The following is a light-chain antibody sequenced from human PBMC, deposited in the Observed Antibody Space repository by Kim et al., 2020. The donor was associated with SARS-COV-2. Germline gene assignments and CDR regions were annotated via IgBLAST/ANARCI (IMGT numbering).Light chain of an antibody. V-gene: IGLV9-49*01. CDR3: GADHGSGSNFVYV. CDR2: VGTGGIVG. CDR1: SGYSNYK. Sequence: CTLSSGYSNYKVDWYQQRPGKGPRFVMRVGTGGIVGSKGDGIPDRFSVLGSGLNRYLSIKNIQEEDESDYHCGADHGSGSNFVYVFGTGTKVTVL. J-gene: IGLJ1*01.